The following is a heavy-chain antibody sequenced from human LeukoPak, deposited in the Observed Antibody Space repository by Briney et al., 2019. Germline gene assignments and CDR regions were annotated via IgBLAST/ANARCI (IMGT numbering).Heavy chain of an antibody. V-gene: IGHV1-24*01. Sequence: ASVKVSCKVSGYTVTELSMHWVRQSPGKGLEWMGGFHPEDGETIYAQKFQGRVTMTEDTSTDTAYMELSSLRSEDTAVYYCARDPYYYDSSGSRPHYYYYYMDVWGKGTTVTISS. J-gene: IGHJ6*03. D-gene: IGHD3-22*01. CDR2: FHPEDGET. CDR1: GYTVTELS. CDR3: ARDPYYYDSSGSRPHYYYYYMDV.